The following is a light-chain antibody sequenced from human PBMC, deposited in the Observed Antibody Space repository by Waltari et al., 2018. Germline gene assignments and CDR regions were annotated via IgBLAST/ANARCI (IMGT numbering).Light chain of an antibody. J-gene: IGKJ1*01. CDR1: PSINIY. Sequence: DIQMTQSPSSLSASVGDRVAITCRASPSINIYVNWYQQKPGKAPKLLSYAASTLQSGGPSRFSGGGSGTDFTLTISSLQPEDFATYYCQQSDNNPRAFGQGTKVEIK. CDR3: QQSDNNPRA. CDR2: AAS. V-gene: IGKV1-39*01.